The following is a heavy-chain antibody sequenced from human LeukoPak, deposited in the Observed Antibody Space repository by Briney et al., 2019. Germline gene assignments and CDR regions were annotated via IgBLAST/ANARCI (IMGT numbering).Heavy chain of an antibody. V-gene: IGHV1-69*06. CDR1: GYTFTSYG. D-gene: IGHD3-10*02. J-gene: IGHJ4*02. Sequence: SVKVSCKASGYTFTSYGISWVRQAPGQGLEWMGGIIPIFGTANYAQKFQGRVTITADKSTSTAYMELSSLRSEDTAVYYCAREPVRGVIAADYWGQGTLVTVSS. CDR2: IIPIFGTA. CDR3: AREPVRGVIAADY.